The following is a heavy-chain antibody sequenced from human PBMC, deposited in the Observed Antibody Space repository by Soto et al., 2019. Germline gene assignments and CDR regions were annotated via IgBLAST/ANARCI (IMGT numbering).Heavy chain of an antibody. Sequence: SVKVSCKASGGTFSSYAISWVRQAPGQGLEWMGGIIPVFGTANYAQKFQGRVTITADESTSTAYMELSSLRSEDTAVYYCARLGGIHLAYFDYWGQGTLVTSPQ. V-gene: IGHV1-69*13. CDR1: GGTFSSYA. J-gene: IGHJ4*02. CDR3: ARLGGIHLAYFDY. D-gene: IGHD3-3*01. CDR2: IIPVFGTA.